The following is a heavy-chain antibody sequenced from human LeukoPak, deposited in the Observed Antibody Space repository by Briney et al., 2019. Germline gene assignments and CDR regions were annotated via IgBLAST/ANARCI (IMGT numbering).Heavy chain of an antibody. J-gene: IGHJ3*02. V-gene: IGHV4-34*01. CDR2: INHSGST. Sequence: PSDTLSLTCAVYGGSFSGYYWSWIRPPPGKGLEWIGEINHSGSTNYNPSLKSRVTISVDTSKNQFSLKLSSVTAADTAVYYCARGPGYSSSDGAFDIWGQGTMVTVSS. CDR1: GGSFSGYY. D-gene: IGHD6-13*01. CDR3: ARGPGYSSSDGAFDI.